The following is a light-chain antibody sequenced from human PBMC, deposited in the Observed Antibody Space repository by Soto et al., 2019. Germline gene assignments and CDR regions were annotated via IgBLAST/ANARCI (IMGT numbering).Light chain of an antibody. Sequence: DLQMIQSPSSLSASVGDRVTITCRASRAINNYLAWYQQKPGKVPKLLIYAASTLQSGIPSRFSGSGSGTDFTLTISSLQPEDVATYYCQEYNSALWTFGQGTKVEIK. CDR3: QEYNSALWT. CDR2: AAS. V-gene: IGKV1-27*01. CDR1: RAINNY. J-gene: IGKJ1*01.